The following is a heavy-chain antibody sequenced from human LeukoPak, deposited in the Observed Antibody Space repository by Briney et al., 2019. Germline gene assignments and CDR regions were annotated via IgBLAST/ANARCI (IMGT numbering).Heavy chain of an antibody. D-gene: IGHD1-26*01. Sequence: PGGSLRLSCAASGFTFSSYAMSWVRQAPGKGLEWVSAISGSGGSTYSADSVKGRFTISRDNSKNTLYLQMNSLRAEGTAVYYCAKGHSGSYNFDYWGQGTLVTVSS. J-gene: IGHJ4*02. CDR3: AKGHSGSYNFDY. CDR2: ISGSGGST. V-gene: IGHV3-23*01. CDR1: GFTFSSYA.